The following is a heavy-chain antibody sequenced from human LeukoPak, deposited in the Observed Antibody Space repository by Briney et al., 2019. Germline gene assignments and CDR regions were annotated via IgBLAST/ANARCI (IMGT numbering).Heavy chain of an antibody. CDR1: GGSISSGYY. D-gene: IGHD3-9*01. Sequence: SQTLSLTCTVSGGSISSGYYWGWIRQPPGKGLDGIGRIYHSGSTYYNPFLKSRVTISVDTSKNQFSLKLRSVTAADTAVYYCARNDILTCYYYYGMDVWGQGTTVTVSS. V-gene: IGHV4-38-2*02. CDR3: ARNDILTCYYYYGMDV. CDR2: IYHSGST. J-gene: IGHJ6*02.